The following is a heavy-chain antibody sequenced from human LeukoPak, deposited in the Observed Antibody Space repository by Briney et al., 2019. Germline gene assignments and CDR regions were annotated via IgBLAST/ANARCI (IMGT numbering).Heavy chain of an antibody. CDR2: IYPGDSDT. J-gene: IGHJ4*02. D-gene: IGHD3-3*01. CDR3: ARRTGDFWSGYYFDY. CDR1: GYSFTSYW. V-gene: IGHV5-51*01. Sequence: GESLKISCKGSGYSFTSYWIGWVRQMPGKGLEWMGIIYPGDSDTRYSPSFQGQVTISADKSISTAYLQWSSLKASDTAMYYCARRTGDFWSGYYFDYWGQGTLVTVSS.